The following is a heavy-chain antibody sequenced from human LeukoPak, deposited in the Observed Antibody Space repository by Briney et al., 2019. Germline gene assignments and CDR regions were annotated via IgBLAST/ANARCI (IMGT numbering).Heavy chain of an antibody. CDR3: ARDETSVTAHKWNYGMDV. CDR2: ISYDGTNK. V-gene: IGHV3-30-3*01. D-gene: IGHD4-17*01. Sequence: GGSLRLSCAASGFTFTHYALHWVRQAPGKGLEWVAVISYDGTNKYHADSVKGRFTISRDNSKNTLYLQMNSLRAEDTAVYYCARDETSVTAHKWNYGMDVWGQGTTVTVSS. J-gene: IGHJ6*02. CDR1: GFTFTHYA.